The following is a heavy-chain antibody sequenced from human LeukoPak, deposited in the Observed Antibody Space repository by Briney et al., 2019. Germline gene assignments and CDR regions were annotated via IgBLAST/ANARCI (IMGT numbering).Heavy chain of an antibody. Sequence: SETLSLTCAVYGGSFSGYYWSWIRQPPGKGLEWIGEINHSGSTNYNPSLKSRVTISVDTSKNQFSLKLSSVTAADTAVYCCARGRILGYCSSTSCQVKRRYGMDVWGQWTTVTVSS. D-gene: IGHD2-2*01. CDR3: ARGRILGYCSSTSCQVKRRYGMDV. J-gene: IGHJ6*02. CDR2: INHSGST. V-gene: IGHV4-34*01. CDR1: GGSFSGYY.